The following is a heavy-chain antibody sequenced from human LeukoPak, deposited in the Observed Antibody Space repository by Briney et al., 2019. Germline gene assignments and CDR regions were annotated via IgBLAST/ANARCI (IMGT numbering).Heavy chain of an antibody. CDR3: ARKYSGYYYGMDV. Sequence: SQTLSLTCTVSGGSISRGDYYWSWIRQPPGKGLEWIGYIYYSGSTYYNPSLKSRVTISVDTSKNQFSLKLSSVTAADTAVYYCARKYSGYYYGMDVWGQGPTVTVSS. CDR1: GGSISRGDYY. D-gene: IGHD3-22*01. V-gene: IGHV4-30-4*01. J-gene: IGHJ6*02. CDR2: IYYSGST.